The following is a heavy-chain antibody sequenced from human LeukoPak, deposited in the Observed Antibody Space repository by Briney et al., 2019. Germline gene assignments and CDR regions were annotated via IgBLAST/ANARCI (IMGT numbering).Heavy chain of an antibody. V-gene: IGHV3-11*04. CDR2: ISRSGSTK. D-gene: IGHD1-1*01. Sequence: GGSLRLSCAASGFTFSDYNMRWIRQAPGKGLEWVSSISRSGSTKYYADSVKGRFTISRDNAKNSLYVQMNSLRAEDTAVYHCARVRGILGAFDIWGQGTMVTVSS. CDR1: GFTFSDYN. CDR3: ARVRGILGAFDI. J-gene: IGHJ3*02.